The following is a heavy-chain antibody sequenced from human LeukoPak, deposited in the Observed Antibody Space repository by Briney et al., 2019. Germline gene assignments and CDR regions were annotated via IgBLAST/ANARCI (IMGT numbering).Heavy chain of an antibody. CDR3: AKDVAHYMDV. CDR1: GFTFSSYG. Sequence: GGSLRLSCAASGFTFSSYGMHWVRQAPGKGLEWVAFIRYDGSNKYYADSEKGRFAIPRDNSKNTLYLQMNSLRAEDTAVYYCAKDVAHYMDVWGKGTTVTVS. J-gene: IGHJ6*03. V-gene: IGHV3-30*02. CDR2: IRYDGSNK.